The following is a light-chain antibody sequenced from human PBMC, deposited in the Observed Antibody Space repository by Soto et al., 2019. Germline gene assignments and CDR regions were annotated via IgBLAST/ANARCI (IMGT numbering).Light chain of an antibody. CDR2: DVS. CDR1: SDDVDDYKY. J-gene: IGLJ3*02. Sequence: QSALTQPASVSGSPGQSITISCSGTSDDVDDYKYFSWYQQHPGKAPKLLIFDVSHRPSGSSNRFSGSKSGNTASLTISGLQAEDEADYYCSSYTSSSTWVFGGGTKLTVL. CDR3: SSYTSSSTWV. V-gene: IGLV2-14*01.